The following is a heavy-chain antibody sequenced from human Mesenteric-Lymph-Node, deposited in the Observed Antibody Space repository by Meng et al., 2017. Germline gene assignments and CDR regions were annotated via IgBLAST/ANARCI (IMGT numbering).Heavy chain of an antibody. CDR2: MNPNSGNT. D-gene: IGHD2-21*02. J-gene: IGHJ4*02. CDR3: ARRRSVQPRYCGGDCSPKYYFDY. CDR1: GYTFTSYD. V-gene: IGHV1-8*01. Sequence: ASVKVSCKASGYTFTSYDINWVRQATGQGLEWMGWMNPNSGNTGYAQKFQGRVTMTRNTSISTAYMELSSLRSEDTAVYYCARRRSVQPRYCGGDCSPKYYFDYWGQGTLVTVSS.